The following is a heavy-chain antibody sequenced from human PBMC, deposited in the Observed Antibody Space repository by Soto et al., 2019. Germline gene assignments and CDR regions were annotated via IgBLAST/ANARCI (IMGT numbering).Heavy chain of an antibody. CDR2: IYYSGST. Sequence: PSETLSLTCTVSGGSISSYYWSWIRQPPGKGLEWIGYIYYSGSTNYNPSLKSRVTISVDTSKNQFSLKLSSVTAADTAVYYCARTVVVPAAMFSWGRPGWSSSRWYFFDYWGQGTLVTVSS. CDR3: ARTVVVPAAMFSWGRPGWSSSRWYFFDY. V-gene: IGHV4-59*01. J-gene: IGHJ4*02. D-gene: IGHD2-2*01. CDR1: GGSISSYY.